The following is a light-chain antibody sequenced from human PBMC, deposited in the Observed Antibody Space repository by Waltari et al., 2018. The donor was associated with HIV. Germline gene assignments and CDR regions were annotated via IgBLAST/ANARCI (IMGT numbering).Light chain of an antibody. CDR3: QQLHTYPLT. V-gene: IGKV1-9*01. CDR2: AAS. J-gene: IGKJ5*01. CDR1: RDIAPY. Sequence: DIQLTQSPSFLSASVGDRVTINCRASRDIAPYLVWYQQKPGKAPRLLIHAASTLQSGVPSRCSGSGSGTEFTLTISSLQHEDFATYACQQLHTYPLTVAQGTRGEIE.